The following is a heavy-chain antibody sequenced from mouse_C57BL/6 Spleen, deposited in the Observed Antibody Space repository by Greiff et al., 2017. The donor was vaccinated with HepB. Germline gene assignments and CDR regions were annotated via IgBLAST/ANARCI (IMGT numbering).Heavy chain of an antibody. J-gene: IGHJ1*03. V-gene: IGHV1-18*01. CDR1: GYTFTDYN. CDR3: AREGITTVVATPWYFDV. D-gene: IGHD1-1*01. CDR2: INPNNGGT. Sequence: EVQLQQSGPELVKPGASVKIPCKASGYTFTDYNMDWVKQSHGKSLEWIGDINPNNGGTIYNQKFKGKATLTVDKSSSTAYMELRSLTSEDTAVYYCAREGITTVVATPWYFDVWGTGTTVTVSS.